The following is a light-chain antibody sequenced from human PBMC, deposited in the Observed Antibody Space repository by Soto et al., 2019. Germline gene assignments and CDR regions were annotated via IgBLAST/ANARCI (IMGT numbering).Light chain of an antibody. CDR3: QQYNNFPST. J-gene: IGKJ2*01. CDR2: DAS. V-gene: IGKV1-5*01. Sequence: DIQMTQSPSTLSASVGDRVTITCRASQSIGTWLAWYQQKPGKAPNLLIYDASSLEGGVPSRFSGSGSGTEFTLTISSLQPDDFTPYYCQQYNNFPSTFGQGTKLEIK. CDR1: QSIGTW.